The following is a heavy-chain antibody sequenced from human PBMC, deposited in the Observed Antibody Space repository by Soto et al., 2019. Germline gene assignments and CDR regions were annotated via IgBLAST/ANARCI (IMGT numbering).Heavy chain of an antibody. Sequence: SETLSLTCTVSGSSINSSGYYWCWIRQPPGKGLEWIGSMFYGVSTYYNPSLKSRVTVSVDTSKNQFSLNLRSVTAADTAVYYCARLPSRHLVDYWGQGXLVTVYS. D-gene: IGHD3-3*02. V-gene: IGHV4-39*01. J-gene: IGHJ4*02. CDR3: ARLPSRHLVDY. CDR1: GSSINSSGYY. CDR2: MFYGVST.